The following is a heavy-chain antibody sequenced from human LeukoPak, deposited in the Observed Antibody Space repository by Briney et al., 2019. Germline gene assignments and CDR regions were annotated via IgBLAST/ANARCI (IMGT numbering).Heavy chain of an antibody. CDR2: FYRGGKT. Sequence: GGPLRLSCGVSGLTLSSNYMSGCGRAPGKGWGGVSVFYRGGKTYDAARVKGRFTISREICKNTLYLRMDGLRAGGTALYYCAVVDSSGWYCHDYWRQGTLVPVSS. D-gene: IGHD6-19*01. CDR1: GLTLSSNY. CDR3: AVVDSSGWYCHDY. J-gene: IGHJ4*02. V-gene: IGHV3-66*01.